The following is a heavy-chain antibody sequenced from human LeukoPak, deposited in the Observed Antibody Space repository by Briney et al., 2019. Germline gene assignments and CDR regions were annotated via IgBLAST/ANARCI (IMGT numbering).Heavy chain of an antibody. CDR1: GDSISSSSHY. Sequence: SETLSLTCSVSGDSISSSSHYWGWIRQPPRKGLEWIGSIFYSGRAYYTPSLKSRVTMSLDTSKNQFSLRLTSVTAADTAVYYCARQIAVVEPTDPNWFDSWGQGTLVTVSS. V-gene: IGHV4-39*07. CDR2: IFYSGRA. D-gene: IGHD2-21*01. CDR3: ARQIAVVEPTDPNWFDS. J-gene: IGHJ5*01.